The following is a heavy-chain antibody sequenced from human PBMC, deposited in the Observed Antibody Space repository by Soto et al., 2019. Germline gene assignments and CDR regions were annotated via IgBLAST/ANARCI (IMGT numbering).Heavy chain of an antibody. J-gene: IGHJ6*02. CDR3: AHKGGRGAGMDV. V-gene: IGHV2-5*02. CDR2: IYWDEDK. Sequence: QITLKESGPTLVKPTQTLTLTCTFSGFSLSSSGVGVGWIRQPPGKAPEWLALIYWDEDKRYSPSLKTRLTINQDTSTNEVVLTMTNMDPVDTGTYYCAHKGGRGAGMDVWGQGTTVTVSS. D-gene: IGHD2-15*01. CDR1: GFSLSSSGVG.